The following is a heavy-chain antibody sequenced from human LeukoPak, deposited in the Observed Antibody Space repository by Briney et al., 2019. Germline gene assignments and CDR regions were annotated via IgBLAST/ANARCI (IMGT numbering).Heavy chain of an antibody. J-gene: IGHJ4*02. V-gene: IGHV3-15*01. Sequence: PGGSLRLSCAASGFTFSNAWMSWVRQAPGKGLEWVGRIKSKTDDGTTDYAAPVKGRFTISRDDSKNTLYLQMNSLKTEDTAVYYCTTDANWIDYWGQGTLVTVSS. CDR1: GFTFSNAW. D-gene: IGHD1-20*01. CDR3: TTDANWIDY. CDR2: IKSKTDDGTT.